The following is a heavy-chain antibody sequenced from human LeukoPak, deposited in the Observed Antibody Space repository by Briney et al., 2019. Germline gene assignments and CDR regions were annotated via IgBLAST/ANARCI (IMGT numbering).Heavy chain of an antibody. V-gene: IGHV3-48*04. D-gene: IGHD6-19*01. J-gene: IGHJ6*02. CDR1: GFTFSDYR. Sequence: PGGSLRLSCAASGFTFSDYRMNWVRQAPGKGLEWISYISNDLTTIHYAASVKGRFTISRDNARNSLYLQMDSLRAGDTAVYYCARGIAVAGTPRYGMDVWGQGTTVTVSS. CDR2: ISNDLTTI. CDR3: ARGIAVAGTPRYGMDV.